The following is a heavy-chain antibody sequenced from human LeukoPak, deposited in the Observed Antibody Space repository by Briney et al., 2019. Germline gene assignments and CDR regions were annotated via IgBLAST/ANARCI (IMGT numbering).Heavy chain of an antibody. CDR3: AKIGSSWSPEDY. CDR1: GFTFSSIA. Sequence: SLRLSCAASGFTFSSIAMSWVRQAPGKGLGWVSTISESGANTHYAGSVKGRFTISRDDSKNTLYVQMNSLRVEDTAIYYCAKIGSSWSPEDYWGQGTLVTVSS. CDR2: ISESGANT. D-gene: IGHD6-13*01. V-gene: IGHV3-23*01. J-gene: IGHJ4*02.